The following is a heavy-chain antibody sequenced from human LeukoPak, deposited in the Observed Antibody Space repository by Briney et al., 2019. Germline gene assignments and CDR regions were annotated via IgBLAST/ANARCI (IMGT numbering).Heavy chain of an antibody. CDR3: ARDQGSSGWPDI. J-gene: IGHJ3*02. Sequence: ASVKVSCKASGYIFTGYYMHWVRQDPGHGLEWMGWINPNSGGTNYAQKFQGWVTMTRDTSISTAYMELSRLRSDDTAVYYCARDQGSSGWPDIWGQGTMVTVSS. D-gene: IGHD6-19*01. V-gene: IGHV1-2*04. CDR2: INPNSGGT. CDR1: GYIFTGYY.